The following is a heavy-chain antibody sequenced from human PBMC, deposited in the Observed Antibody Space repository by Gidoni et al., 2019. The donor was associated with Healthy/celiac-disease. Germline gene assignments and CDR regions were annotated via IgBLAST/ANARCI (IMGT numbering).Heavy chain of an antibody. Sequence: QVQLVQSGAEVKKPGASVKVSCKASGYTFTSYYMHWVRQAPGQGLEWMGIINPSGGSTSYAQKFQGRVTMTRDTSTSTVYMELSSLRSEDTAVYYCARVLPRIAAAGTGGWFDPWGQGTLVTVSS. J-gene: IGHJ5*02. CDR1: GYTFTSYY. CDR2: INPSGGST. CDR3: ARVLPRIAAAGTGGWFDP. D-gene: IGHD6-13*01. V-gene: IGHV1-46*01.